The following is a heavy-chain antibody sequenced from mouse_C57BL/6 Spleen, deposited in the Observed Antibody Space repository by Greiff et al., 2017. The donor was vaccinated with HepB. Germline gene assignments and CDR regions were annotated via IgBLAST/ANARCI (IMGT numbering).Heavy chain of an antibody. J-gene: IGHJ4*01. V-gene: IGHV1-19*01. CDR2: INPYNGGT. CDR1: GYTFTDYY. Sequence: VQLQQSGPVLVKPGASVKMSCKASGYTFTDYYMNWVKQSHGKSLEWIGVINPYNGGTSYNQKFKGKATLTVDKSSSTAYMELNSLTSEDSAVYYCARGRGDYYAMDYWGQGTSVTVSS. CDR3: ARGRGDYYAMDY.